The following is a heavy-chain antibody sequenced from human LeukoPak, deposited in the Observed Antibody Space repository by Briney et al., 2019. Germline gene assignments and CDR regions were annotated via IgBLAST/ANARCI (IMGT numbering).Heavy chain of an antibody. D-gene: IGHD4-17*01. CDR2: ISYDGSNK. Sequence: GGSLRLSCAASGFTFSSYAMHWVRQAPGKGLEWVAVISYDGSNKYYADSVKGRFTISRDNSKNTLYLQMNSLRAEDTAVYYCARVFYGDYPYFDYWGQGTLVIVSS. CDR3: ARVFYGDYPYFDY. CDR1: GFTFSSYA. V-gene: IGHV3-30-3*01. J-gene: IGHJ4*02.